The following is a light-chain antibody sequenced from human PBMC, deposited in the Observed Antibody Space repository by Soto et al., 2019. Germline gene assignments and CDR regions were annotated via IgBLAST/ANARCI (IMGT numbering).Light chain of an antibody. V-gene: IGKV1-8*01. J-gene: IGKJ5*01. CDR2: AAS. CDR3: QQYYSYPRT. Sequence: AIQVTQSPSSLSASVGDRVTITFGASQGISSYLAWYQQKPGKAPKLLIYAASTLQSGVPSRFSGSGSGTDFTLTISCLQSEDFATYYCQQYYSYPRTFGPGTRLENK. CDR1: QGISSY.